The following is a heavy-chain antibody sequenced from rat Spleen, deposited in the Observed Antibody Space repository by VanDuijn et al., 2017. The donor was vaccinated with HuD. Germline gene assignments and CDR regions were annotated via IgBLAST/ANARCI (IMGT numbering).Heavy chain of an antibody. Sequence: EVKLVESGGGLVHPGRSLKLSCAASGFTFSSYVMAWVRQDPTQGLEWVASISSGGGYTYYRDSVRGRFTISRYDAETTLYLQMDSLRSEDTATYYCARQGSRSPYFYVMDAWGQGAAVTVSS. CDR1: GFTFSSYV. CDR3: ARQGSRSPYFYVMDA. CDR2: ISSGGGYT. V-gene: IGHV5-25*01. D-gene: IGHD3-8*01. J-gene: IGHJ4*01.